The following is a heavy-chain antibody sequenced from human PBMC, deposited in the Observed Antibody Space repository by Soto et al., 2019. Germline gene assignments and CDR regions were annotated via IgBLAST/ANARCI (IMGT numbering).Heavy chain of an antibody. CDR1: GYTFTTYW. CDR2: IYPDEPDI. V-gene: IGHV5-51*01. Sequence: EVQLVQSGAEVKKPGESLKISCKASGYTFTTYWIGWVRQMPGKGLEWMGTIYPDEPDITYSPSFEGQVSITADKSISTAYLQWSSLKASDTAMYYCARHQVAPLNWFELWGQGTLVTVSS. J-gene: IGHJ5*01. CDR3: ARHQVAPLNWFEL.